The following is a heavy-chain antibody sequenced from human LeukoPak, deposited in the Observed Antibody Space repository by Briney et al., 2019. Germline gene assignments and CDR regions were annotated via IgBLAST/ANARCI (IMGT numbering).Heavy chain of an antibody. J-gene: IGHJ5*02. CDR2: IYHSGST. V-gene: IGHV4-30-2*01. CDR3: ARVRPAATP. D-gene: IGHD6-13*01. CDR1: GGSISSGGYY. Sequence: SETLSLTCTVSGGSISSGGYYWSWIRQPPGKGLEWIGYIYHSGSTYYNPSLKSRVTISVDRSKNQFSLKLSSVTAADTAVYYCARVRPAATPWGQGTLVTVSS.